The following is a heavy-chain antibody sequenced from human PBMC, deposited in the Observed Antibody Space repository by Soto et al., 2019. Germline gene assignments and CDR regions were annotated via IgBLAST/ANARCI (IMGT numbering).Heavy chain of an antibody. Sequence: EVQLLESGGGLVQPGGSLRLSCAASGFTFSSYAMNWVRQAPGKGLEWVSTISGGGGSTYYADSVRGRFIISRDNSKNTGCLQMTSLRAEDTALYYCPKVLSSTWEFDCWGQGTLVIVSS. CDR1: GFTFSSYA. CDR3: PKVLSSTWEFDC. V-gene: IGHV3-23*01. CDR2: ISGGGGST. D-gene: IGHD1-26*01. J-gene: IGHJ4*02.